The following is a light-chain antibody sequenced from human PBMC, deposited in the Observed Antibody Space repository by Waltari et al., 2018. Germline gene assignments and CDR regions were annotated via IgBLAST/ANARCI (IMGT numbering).Light chain of an antibody. CDR3: QKYYSTPRA. Sequence: DIVMTQSPDSLAVSLGERATINCKSSQSVLYSSNSKNYLAWYQQKPGQPPKLLIYWASTRGPGVPDGFSGSGSGTDFTRTITSLQAEDVAVYYCQKYYSTPRAFGQGTKVEIK. V-gene: IGKV4-1*01. CDR1: QSVLYSSNSKNY. CDR2: WAS. J-gene: IGKJ1*01.